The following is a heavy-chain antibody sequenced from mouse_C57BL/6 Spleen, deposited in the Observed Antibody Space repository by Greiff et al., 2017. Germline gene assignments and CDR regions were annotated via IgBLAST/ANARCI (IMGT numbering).Heavy chain of an antibody. J-gene: IGHJ2*01. Sequence: EVQLQQSGPELVKPGASVKISCKASGYTFTDYYMNWVKQSHGKSLEWIGDINPNNGGTSYNQKFKGKATLTVDKSSSTAYMELRSLTSEDSAVYYCARSGEYYFDYWGQGTTLTVSS. CDR2: INPNNGGT. D-gene: IGHD1-3*01. V-gene: IGHV1-26*01. CDR1: GYTFTDYY. CDR3: ARSGEYYFDY.